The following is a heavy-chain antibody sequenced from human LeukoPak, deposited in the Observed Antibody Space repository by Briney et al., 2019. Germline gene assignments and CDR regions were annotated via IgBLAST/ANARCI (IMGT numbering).Heavy chain of an antibody. V-gene: IGHV3-33*08. CDR1: GFTFSSYG. CDR3: ARDQNDIVATIVDY. J-gene: IGHJ4*02. D-gene: IGHD5-12*01. CDR2: IWYDGGNK. Sequence: HGGSLRLSCAASGFTFSSYGMHWVRQAPGKGLEWVAVIWYDGGNKYYADSVEGRFTISRDNSKNTLYLQMNSLRAEDTAVYYCARDQNDIVATIVDYWGQGTLVTVSS.